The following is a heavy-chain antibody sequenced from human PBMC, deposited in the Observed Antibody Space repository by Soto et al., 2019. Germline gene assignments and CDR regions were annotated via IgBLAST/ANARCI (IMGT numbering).Heavy chain of an antibody. CDR2: IYNGGNT. V-gene: IGHV4-4*07. CDR1: GGSISSDY. D-gene: IGHD3-10*01. CDR3: ARDGSDSYGLEV. Sequence: SETLSLTCTVSGGSISSDYWSWIPQSAGKGLEGIWRIYNGGNTQYNPSLKSRVTMSADTSKNQFSLRLNSVTAADTAVYYCARDGSDSYGLEVWGQGTTVTVSS. J-gene: IGHJ6*02.